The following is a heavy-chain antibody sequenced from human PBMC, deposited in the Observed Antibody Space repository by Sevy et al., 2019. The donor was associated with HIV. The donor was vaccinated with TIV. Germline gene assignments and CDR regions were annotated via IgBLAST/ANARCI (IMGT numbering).Heavy chain of an antibody. V-gene: IGHV3-21*01. Sequence: GGSLRLSCAASGFTFSSYSMNWVRQAPGKGLEWISSINSSSSYIYYADSVKGRFNISRDNAKNSLYLQMNSLRAEDIAVYYCARDRGAGSSGYLYSDFDCWGQGTLVTVSS. CDR1: GFTFSSYS. CDR3: ARDRGAGSSGYLYSDFDC. J-gene: IGHJ4*02. CDR2: INSSSSYI. D-gene: IGHD3-22*01.